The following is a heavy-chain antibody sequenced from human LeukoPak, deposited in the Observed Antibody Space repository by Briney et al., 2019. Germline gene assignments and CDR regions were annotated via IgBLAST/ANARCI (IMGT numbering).Heavy chain of an antibody. V-gene: IGHV4-30-2*01. J-gene: IGHJ4*02. CDR2: IYHSGST. CDR1: GGSISSGGYS. Sequence: PSETLSLTCAVSGGSISSGGYSWSWLRQPPGTGLEWIGYIYHSGSTYYNPSLKSRVTISVDRSKNQFSLKLSSVTAADTAVYYCACRTDSSGYYYHYWGQGTLVTVSS. CDR3: ACRTDSSGYYYHY. D-gene: IGHD3-22*01.